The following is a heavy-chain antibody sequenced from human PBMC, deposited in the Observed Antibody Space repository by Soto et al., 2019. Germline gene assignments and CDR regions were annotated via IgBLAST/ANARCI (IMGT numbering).Heavy chain of an antibody. J-gene: IGHJ3*02. V-gene: IGHV1-18*01. CDR1: GYTFTSYG. D-gene: IGHD6-6*01. CDR3: ARVWGVIWYSTSSSRAFDI. Sequence: ASVKVSCKASGYTFTSYGISWVRQAPGQGLEWMGWISAYNGNTNYAQKLQGRVTMTTDTSTSTAYMELRSLRSDDTAVYYCARVWGVIWYSTSSSRAFDIWGQGTMVTVSS. CDR2: ISAYNGNT.